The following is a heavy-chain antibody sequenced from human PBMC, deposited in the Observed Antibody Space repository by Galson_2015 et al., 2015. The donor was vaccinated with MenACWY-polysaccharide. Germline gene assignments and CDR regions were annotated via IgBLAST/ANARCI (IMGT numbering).Heavy chain of an antibody. V-gene: IGHV3-66*01. CDR2: IYSGGST. Sequence: SLRLSCAASAFTVSSNHMSWVRQAPGKGLEWVSVIYSGGSTYYADSVKGRFTISRDNSKNTLYLQMNSLRAEDTALYYCARFAVDNYFDYWGQGTLVAVSS. CDR1: AFTVSSNH. D-gene: IGHD2-21*01. J-gene: IGHJ4*02. CDR3: ARFAVDNYFDY.